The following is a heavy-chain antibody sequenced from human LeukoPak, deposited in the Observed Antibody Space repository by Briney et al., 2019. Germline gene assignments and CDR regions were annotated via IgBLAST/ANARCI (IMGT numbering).Heavy chain of an antibody. Sequence: ASVKVSCKASGYTFTGYYMHWVRQAPGQGLEWMGWTNPNSGGTNYAQKFQGRVTMTRDTSISTAYMELSRLRSDDTAVYYCARGDTMVRGVIHWGQGTLVTVSS. CDR3: ARGDTMVRGVIH. V-gene: IGHV1-2*02. J-gene: IGHJ4*02. D-gene: IGHD3-10*01. CDR2: TNPNSGGT. CDR1: GYTFTGYY.